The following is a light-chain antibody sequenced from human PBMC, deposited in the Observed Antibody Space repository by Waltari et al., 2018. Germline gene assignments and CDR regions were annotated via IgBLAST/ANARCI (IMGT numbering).Light chain of an antibody. J-gene: IGKJ1*01. CDR1: RSILSSANNKNY. CDR3: QEYYTIPPWA. CDR2: WAS. Sequence: DIVMTQSPDSLAMSLGERATINCRSSRSILSSANNKNYLGWYQKKPGQPPKLLFYWASTRQSGVRDRFSASGSGTDFSLTISSLQAEDVAVYYCQEYYTIPPWAFGQGTKVEIK. V-gene: IGKV4-1*01.